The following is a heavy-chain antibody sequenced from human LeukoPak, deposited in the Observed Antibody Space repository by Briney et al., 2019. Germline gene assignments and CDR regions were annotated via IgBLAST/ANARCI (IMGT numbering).Heavy chain of an antibody. Sequence: SETLPLTCTVSGGSIGTYYWSWIRQPAGKAPEWIGRIYTSGTTNYNPSLKNRVTMSVDTSKNHFSLTLTSVTAADTAVYYCARGGRGEVGWLRSGYAFDIWGRGTMVTVSS. CDR2: IYTSGTT. J-gene: IGHJ3*02. CDR3: ARGGRGEVGWLRSGYAFDI. CDR1: GGSIGTYY. D-gene: IGHD5-12*01. V-gene: IGHV4-4*07.